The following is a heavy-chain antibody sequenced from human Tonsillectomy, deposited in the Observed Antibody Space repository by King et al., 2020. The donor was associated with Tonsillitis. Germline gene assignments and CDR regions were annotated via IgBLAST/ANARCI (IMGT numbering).Heavy chain of an antibody. CDR2: IYWNDDK. Sequence: TLKESGPTLVKPTQTLTLTCPFSGFSLHTGGVGVGWIRQPPGKALEWLALIYWNDDKRYSPSLKSRLTITKDTSKNQVVLTMHNMDPVDTATYYCAHRRGLLSHHWFDPWGQGTVVTVSS. CDR3: AHRRGLLSHHWFDP. J-gene: IGHJ5*02. CDR1: GFSLHTGGVG. V-gene: IGHV2-5*01.